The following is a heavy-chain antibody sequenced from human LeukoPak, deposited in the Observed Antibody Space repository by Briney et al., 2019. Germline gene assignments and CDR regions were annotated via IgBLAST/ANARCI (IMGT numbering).Heavy chain of an antibody. V-gene: IGHV3-48*04. D-gene: IGHD3-10*01. Sequence: GGSLRLSCAASGFTFSIYSMNWVRQAPGKGLEWVSYISGGSSTIYYADSVKGRFTISRDNAKNSVYLQMNSLRAEDTAVYYCAPGWGSGSYHLGAQYFQHWGQGTLVTVSS. CDR2: ISGGSSTI. CDR3: APGWGSGSYHLGAQYFQH. J-gene: IGHJ1*01. CDR1: GFTFSIYS.